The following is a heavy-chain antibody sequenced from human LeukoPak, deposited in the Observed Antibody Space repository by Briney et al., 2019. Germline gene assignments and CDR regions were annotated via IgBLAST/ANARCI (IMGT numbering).Heavy chain of an antibody. J-gene: IGHJ6*03. CDR1: GGSFSGYY. D-gene: IGHD3-10*01. V-gene: IGHV4-34*01. CDR2: INHSGST. Sequence: SETLSLTCAVYGGSFSGYYWSWIRQPPGKGLEWIGEINHSGSTNYNPSLKSRVTISVDTSKNQFSLKLSSVTAADTAVYYCARELSGGLWFGEFRLRHYYMDVWGKGTTVTVSS. CDR3: ARELSGGLWFGEFRLRHYYMDV.